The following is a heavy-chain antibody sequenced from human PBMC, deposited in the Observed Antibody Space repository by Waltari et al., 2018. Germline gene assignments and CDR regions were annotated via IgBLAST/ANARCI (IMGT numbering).Heavy chain of an antibody. CDR2: ISNDDTKK. CDR1: GFSVRTNA. J-gene: IGHJ4*02. D-gene: IGHD4-17*01. Sequence: QAQVAESGGGVVQPGGSVRLSCTGSGFSVRTNAMDWVRQAPGKGLEWLAFISNDDTKKYYADSVEGRFTISRDTSRNTVYLEMNSLRPDDTAVYYCLRGADYGFYYWGQGTLVTVSS. CDR3: LRGADYGFYY. V-gene: IGHV3-30*02.